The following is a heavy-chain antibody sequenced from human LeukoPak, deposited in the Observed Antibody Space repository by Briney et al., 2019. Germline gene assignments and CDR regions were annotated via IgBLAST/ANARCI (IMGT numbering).Heavy chain of an antibody. CDR3: AKDLSYLSFDP. CDR2: ISYDGSNK. V-gene: IGHV3-30*18. CDR1: GFTFSSYS. J-gene: IGHJ5*02. Sequence: GGSLRLSCAASGFTFSSYSMNWVRQAPGKGLEWVAVISYDGSNKYYADSVKGRFTISRDNSKNTLYLQMNSLRAEDTAVYYCAKDLSYLSFDPWGQGTLVTVSS.